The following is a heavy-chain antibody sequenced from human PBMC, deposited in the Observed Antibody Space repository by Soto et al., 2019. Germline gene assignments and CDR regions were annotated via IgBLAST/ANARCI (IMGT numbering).Heavy chain of an antibody. CDR3: ARDKGAMVNYFDY. Sequence: PGGSLRLSCAASGFTFSSYSMNWVRQAPGKGLEWVSSISSSSSYIYYADSVKGRFTISRDNAKNSLYPQMNSLRAEDTAVYYCARDKGAMVNYFDYWGQGTLVTVSS. CDR2: ISSSSSYI. J-gene: IGHJ4*02. D-gene: IGHD5-18*01. CDR1: GFTFSSYS. V-gene: IGHV3-21*01.